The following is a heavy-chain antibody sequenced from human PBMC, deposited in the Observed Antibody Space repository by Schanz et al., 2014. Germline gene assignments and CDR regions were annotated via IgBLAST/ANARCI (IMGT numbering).Heavy chain of an antibody. CDR2: ISGSSRTI. D-gene: IGHD5-18*01. Sequence: EVQLVESGGGLVKPGGSLRLSCATSGFTLNNAWMNWVRQAPGKGLEWVSYISGSSRTIYYADSMKGRFTVSRDNAENALYLQMNNLRAEDTAVYYCVRVSFADPRLYRGMDRDIDYWGQGTLVTVSS. CDR3: VRVSFADPRLYRGMDRDIDY. CDR1: GFTLNNAW. V-gene: IGHV3-48*01. J-gene: IGHJ4*02.